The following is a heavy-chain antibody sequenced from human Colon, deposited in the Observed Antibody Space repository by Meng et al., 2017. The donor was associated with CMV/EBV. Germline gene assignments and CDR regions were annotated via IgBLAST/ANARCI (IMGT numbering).Heavy chain of an antibody. D-gene: IGHD2-2*01. Sequence: ETLSLTCTVSGDPINNYYWSWIRQPPGKGLEWIGYIYYSGNTNYNPSLKSRVTISLGTSKNQFSLKLRSVTAADTAVYYCARDSRTHGPYYYHGVDVWGQGTTVTVSS. CDR1: GDPINNYY. J-gene: IGHJ6*02. CDR2: IYYSGNT. V-gene: IGHV4-59*01. CDR3: ARDSRTHGPYYYHGVDV.